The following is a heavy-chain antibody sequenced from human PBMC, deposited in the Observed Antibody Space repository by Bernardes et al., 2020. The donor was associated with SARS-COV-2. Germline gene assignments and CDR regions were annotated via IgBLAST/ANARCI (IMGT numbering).Heavy chain of an antibody. CDR2: ITPDGSNK. Sequence: GGSLRLSCTASGITFSSYWMHWGRQVPGKGLVWVSRITPDGSNKDYAASVKGRFTISRGNAKNTVYLQMNSLRVEDTAVYYCATGGFGGSAPGMDAWGQGTTVTVSS. V-gene: IGHV3-74*01. CDR1: GITFSSYW. D-gene: IGHD5-12*01. CDR3: ATGGFGGSAPGMDA. J-gene: IGHJ6*02.